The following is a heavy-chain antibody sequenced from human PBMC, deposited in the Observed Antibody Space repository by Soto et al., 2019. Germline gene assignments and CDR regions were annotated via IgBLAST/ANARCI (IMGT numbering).Heavy chain of an antibody. CDR3: AREGSVVLALSALDL. D-gene: IGHD2-15*01. V-gene: IGHV3-11*01. J-gene: IGHJ3*01. Sequence: QVQLVESGGGLVKPGGSLRLSCAASGFPLSDYYMTWMRQAPGKGLEWVSYISSSGSTIYYADSVKGRFTVSRDNAQNSLYLQMDSLRAEDTADYSCAREGSVVLALSALDLWVQGTMVTVSS. CDR2: ISSSGSTI. CDR1: GFPLSDYY.